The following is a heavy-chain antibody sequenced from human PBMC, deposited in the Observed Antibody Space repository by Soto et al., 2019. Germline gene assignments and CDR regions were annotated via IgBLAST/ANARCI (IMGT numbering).Heavy chain of an antibody. Sequence: ASVKVSCKVSGYTLTELSMHWVRQAPGKGLEWMGGFDPEDGETIYAQKFQGRVTMTEDTSTDTAYMELSSLRSEDTAVYYCATWLGYCSSTSCYGWKYYMDVWGKGTTVTVS. D-gene: IGHD2-2*01. CDR1: GYTLTELS. CDR2: FDPEDGET. V-gene: IGHV1-24*01. J-gene: IGHJ6*03. CDR3: ATWLGYCSSTSCYGWKYYMDV.